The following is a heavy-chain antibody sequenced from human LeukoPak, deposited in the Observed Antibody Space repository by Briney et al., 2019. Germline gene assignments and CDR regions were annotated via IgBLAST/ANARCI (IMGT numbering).Heavy chain of an antibody. D-gene: IGHD4-11*01. V-gene: IGHV3-23*01. CDR2: ISGSGGST. Sequence: GGSLRLSCAASGFTFSSYAMSWVRQAPGKGLEWVSSISGSGGSTYYANSVKGRFTISRDNSKNTLYLQMNSLRAEDTAVYYCAKDLDSDYHFHYWGQGTLVTVSS. CDR1: GFTFSSYA. J-gene: IGHJ4*02. CDR3: AKDLDSDYHFHY.